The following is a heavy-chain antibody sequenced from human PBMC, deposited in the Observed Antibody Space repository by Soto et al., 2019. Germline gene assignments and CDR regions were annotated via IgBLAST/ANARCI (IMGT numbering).Heavy chain of an antibody. J-gene: IGHJ4*02. D-gene: IGHD2-2*01. Sequence: PGGSLRLSCAASGFTFNNYAMNWVRQAPGKGLEWVATISGTGGSTYYADSVKGRFTISRDNSKNTLYLQMNSLRVEDTAVYYCAKPKVNLTTDYWGQGTLVTVSS. V-gene: IGHV3-23*01. CDR1: GFTFNNYA. CDR3: AKPKVNLTTDY. CDR2: ISGTGGST.